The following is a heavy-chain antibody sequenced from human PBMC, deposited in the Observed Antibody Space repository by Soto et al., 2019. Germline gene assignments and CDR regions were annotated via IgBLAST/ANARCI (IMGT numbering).Heavy chain of an antibody. Sequence: XGSLRLSCAASGFTFRSFTMNGVRQAPGKGLEWVSTISSNSAYIHYTDALRGRFTISRDNAKNSLHLQMNSLRAEDTAVYYCTRDASRDSSARGWFDPWGPGTLVIVSS. CDR2: ISSNSAYI. CDR3: TRDASRDSSARGWFDP. D-gene: IGHD6-13*01. V-gene: IGHV3-21*01. CDR1: GFTFRSFT. J-gene: IGHJ5*02.